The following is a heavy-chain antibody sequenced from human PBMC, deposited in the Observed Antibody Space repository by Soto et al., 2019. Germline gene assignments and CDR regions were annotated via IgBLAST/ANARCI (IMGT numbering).Heavy chain of an antibody. Sequence: GGSLRLSCAASGFPFSSYAMSWVRQPPGKGLEWVSAISGGGGSTYYADSVKGRFTISRDNSKNTLYLQMNSLRAEDTAVYYCAKDAQAVARSEIDYWSQGSLVTVSS. CDR1: GFPFSSYA. CDR2: ISGGGGST. J-gene: IGHJ4*02. CDR3: AKDAQAVARSEIDY. V-gene: IGHV3-23*01. D-gene: IGHD6-19*01.